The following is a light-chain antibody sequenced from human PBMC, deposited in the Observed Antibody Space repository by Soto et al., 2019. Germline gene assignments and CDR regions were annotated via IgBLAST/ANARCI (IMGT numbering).Light chain of an antibody. CDR2: GAS. J-gene: IGKJ5*01. V-gene: IGKV3-15*01. CDR3: ELYIKWALT. Sequence: IELTSAPARQSVALGERPTINKRASQSVSSNLAWYQQKPGQAPRLLIYGASTRATGIPARFSGSGFGIEFPLTVSSLQSEYRPVYYCELYIKWALTLGPGTRLDIK. CDR1: QSVSSN.